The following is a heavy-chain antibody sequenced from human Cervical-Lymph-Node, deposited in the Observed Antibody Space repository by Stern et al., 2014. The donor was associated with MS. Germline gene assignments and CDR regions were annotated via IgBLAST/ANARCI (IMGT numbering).Heavy chain of an antibody. D-gene: IGHD3-3*01. V-gene: IGHV3-7*01. CDR3: ARDYDFWSGYSSYFYGLDV. CDR1: GVMFSRYW. Sequence: EVQLVESGGGLVQPGGSLSVSCAASGVMFSRYWLSWVRQAPGKGLEWVAQIKQAGTEKHYVDSVKGRFPISRDNLKDSLYLQMHSLRVEDTAVYYCARDYDFWSGYSSYFYGLDVWGQGTTVTVSS. CDR2: IKQAGTEK. J-gene: IGHJ6*02.